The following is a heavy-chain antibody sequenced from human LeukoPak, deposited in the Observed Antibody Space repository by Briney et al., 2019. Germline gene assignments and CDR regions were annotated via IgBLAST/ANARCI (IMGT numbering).Heavy chain of an antibody. Sequence: SVTVSCKASGGTFSGYAISWVRQAPGQGLEWMGGIIPISPTANYAQKFQGRLTITTDEFTTTAYMELSSLRSEDTAVYYCATGRVSDTTLVTWFDPWGQGTLVTVSS. V-gene: IGHV1-69*05. D-gene: IGHD5-18*01. CDR3: ATGRVSDTTLVTWFDP. J-gene: IGHJ5*02. CDR1: GGTFSGYA. CDR2: IIPISPTA.